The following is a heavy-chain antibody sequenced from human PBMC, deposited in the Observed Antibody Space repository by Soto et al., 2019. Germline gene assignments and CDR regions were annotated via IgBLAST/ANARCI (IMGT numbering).Heavy chain of an antibody. Sequence: LSLTCTVSGGSISSGGYYWSWIRQHPGKGLEWIGYIYYGGSTYYNPSLTSRATISGDTSKNQFSLKLSSVTAADTAVYYCARGGYYYENSGQNAYDYWGQGILVTVSS. CDR2: IYYGGST. J-gene: IGHJ4*01. V-gene: IGHV4-31*03. CDR1: GGSISSGGYY. CDR3: ARGGYYYENSGQNAYDY. D-gene: IGHD3-22*01.